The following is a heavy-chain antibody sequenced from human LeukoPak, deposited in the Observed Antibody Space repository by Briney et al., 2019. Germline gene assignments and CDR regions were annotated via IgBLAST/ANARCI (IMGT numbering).Heavy chain of an antibody. V-gene: IGHV3-7*03. CDR3: AKGSSATTSKGYMDV. CDR1: GFTFSSYW. Sequence: PGGSLRLSCAASGFTFSSYWMSWVRQAPGKGLEWVANIKQDGSEKYYVDSVKGRFTISRDNAKNSLYLQMNSLRAEDTAVYYCAKGSSATTSKGYMDVWGKGTTVTVSS. J-gene: IGHJ6*03. D-gene: IGHD5-12*01. CDR2: IKQDGSEK.